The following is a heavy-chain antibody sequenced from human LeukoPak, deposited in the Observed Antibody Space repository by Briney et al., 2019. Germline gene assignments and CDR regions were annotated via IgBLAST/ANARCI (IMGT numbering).Heavy chain of an antibody. J-gene: IGHJ6*02. CDR2: ISGSEGTT. D-gene: IGHD1-26*01. CDR1: GFTFSSYA. Sequence: GGSLRLSCAASGFTFSSYAMSWVRQAPGKGLEWVSAISGSEGTTYYADSVKGRFTISRDTSKNTLYLQMNSLRADDTAVYYCARESRLRRENYYYGLDVWGQGTTVTVSS. CDR3: ARESRLRRENYYYGLDV. V-gene: IGHV3-23*01.